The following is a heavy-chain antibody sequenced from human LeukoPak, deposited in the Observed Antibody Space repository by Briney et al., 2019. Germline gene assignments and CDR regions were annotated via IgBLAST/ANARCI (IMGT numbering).Heavy chain of an antibody. D-gene: IGHD2-2*01. CDR2: INHSGST. V-gene: IGHV4-34*01. CDR3: ARGTERDVLPAANSFDY. CDR1: GGSFSGYY. J-gene: IGHJ4*02. Sequence: SETLSLTCAVYGGSFSGYYWSWIRQPPGKGLEWIGEINHSGSTNYNPSLKGRVTISVDTSKNQFSLKLSSVTAADTAVYYCARGTERDVLPAANSFDYWGQGTLVTVSS.